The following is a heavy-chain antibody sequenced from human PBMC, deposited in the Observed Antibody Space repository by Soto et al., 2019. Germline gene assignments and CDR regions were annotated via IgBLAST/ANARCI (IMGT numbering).Heavy chain of an antibody. V-gene: IGHV3-48*01. CDR3: AREGLSSNWLNWFDP. CDR1: GFTFSNYP. J-gene: IGHJ5*02. D-gene: IGHD6-13*01. CDR2: IGGSSGTI. Sequence: EVQLAESGGNLVQPGGSLRLSCAASGFTFSNYPMNWVRQAPGKGLEWISYIGGSSGTIYYADSVKGRFTISRDNAKNSLFLQMNSLRAEDTAVYYCAREGLSSNWLNWFDPWGQGTLVTVSS.